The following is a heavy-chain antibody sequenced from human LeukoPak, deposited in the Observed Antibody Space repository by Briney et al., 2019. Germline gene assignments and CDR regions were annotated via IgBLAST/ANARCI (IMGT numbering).Heavy chain of an antibody. J-gene: IGHJ4*02. CDR3: AREYGGFDY. Sequence: GGSLRLSCAAPGFIFSSYSMNWVRQAPGKGLEWVSSISTSSSYIDYADSVKGRFTISRDNAKNSLYLQMNSLRAEDTAIYYCAREYGGFDYWGQGTLVTVSS. CDR1: GFIFSSYS. D-gene: IGHD4-23*01. V-gene: IGHV3-21*01. CDR2: ISTSSSYI.